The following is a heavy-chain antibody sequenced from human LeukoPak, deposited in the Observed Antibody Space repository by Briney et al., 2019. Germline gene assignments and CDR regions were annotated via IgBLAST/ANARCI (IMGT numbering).Heavy chain of an antibody. Sequence: SETLSLTCTVSGGSISSSSYYWGWIRQPPGKGLEWIGSIYYSGSTYYNPSLKSRVTISVDTSKNQFSLKLSSVTAADTAVYYCASSRRAVLYGAFDIWGQGTMVTVSS. CDR2: IYYSGST. J-gene: IGHJ3*02. CDR3: ASSRRAVLYGAFDI. D-gene: IGHD2-8*01. CDR1: GGSISSSSYY. V-gene: IGHV4-39*07.